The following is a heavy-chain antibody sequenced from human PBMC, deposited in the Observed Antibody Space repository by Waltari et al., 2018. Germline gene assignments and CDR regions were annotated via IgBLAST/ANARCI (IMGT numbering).Heavy chain of an antibody. J-gene: IGHJ4*02. Sequence: QVQLQESGTGLVKPSATLSLTCAVSGYSISSGYYWGWIRQPPGKGLEWIGNIYHSGSTYYNPSLKSRVTISVDTSKNQFSLKLSSVTAADTAVYYCARHVYTTLDYWGQGTLVTVSS. CDR2: IYHSGST. D-gene: IGHD3-16*01. V-gene: IGHV4-38-2*01. CDR1: GYSISSGYY. CDR3: ARHVYTTLDY.